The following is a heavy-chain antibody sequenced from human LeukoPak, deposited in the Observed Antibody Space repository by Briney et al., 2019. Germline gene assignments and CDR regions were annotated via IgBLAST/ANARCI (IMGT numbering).Heavy chain of an antibody. J-gene: IGHJ4*02. CDR1: GFTFSNYA. CDR3: ARIPRTSRAY. Sequence: GGPLRLSCAASGFTFSNYALHWVRQAPGKGLEWVAVISYDDTNKYYVDSVKGRFTISRDNSKNTLYLQMNSLRAEDTAVYYCARIPRTSRAYWGQGTVVTVSS. CDR2: ISYDDTNK. D-gene: IGHD2-2*01. V-gene: IGHV3-30*04.